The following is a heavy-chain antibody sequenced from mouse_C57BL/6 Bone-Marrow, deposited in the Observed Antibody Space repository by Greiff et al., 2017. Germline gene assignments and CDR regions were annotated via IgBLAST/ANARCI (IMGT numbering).Heavy chain of an antibody. CDR3: ARRDFYGSSHYYAMDY. CDR2: IYPGSGST. V-gene: IGHV1-55*01. D-gene: IGHD1-1*01. J-gene: IGHJ4*01. CDR1: GYTFTSYW. Sequence: QVQLQQPGAELVKPGASVKMSCKASGYTFTSYWITWVKQRPGQGLEWIGDIYPGSGSTNYNEKFKSKATLTVDTSSSTAYMQLSSLTSEDSAVYYCARRDFYGSSHYYAMDYWGQGTSVTGSS.